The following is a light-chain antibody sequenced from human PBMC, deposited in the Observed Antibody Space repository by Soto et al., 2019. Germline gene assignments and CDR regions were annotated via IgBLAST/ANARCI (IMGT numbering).Light chain of an antibody. CDR2: AAS. Sequence: DIQMTQSPSSLSASVGDRVTITCRASQDISNYLAWYQQKPGKVPKLLIYAASTLQSGVPSRFSGSGSGTDFTLTISSLQPEDVATYYCQKYNSAPPEAFGRGTKVDI. J-gene: IGKJ3*01. CDR1: QDISNY. V-gene: IGKV1-27*01. CDR3: QKYNSAPPEA.